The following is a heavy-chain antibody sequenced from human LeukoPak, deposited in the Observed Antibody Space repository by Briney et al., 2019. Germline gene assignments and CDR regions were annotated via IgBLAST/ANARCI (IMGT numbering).Heavy chain of an antibody. CDR1: GGTFSSYT. CDR2: IIPILGIA. V-gene: IGHV1-69*02. Sequence: SVKVSCKASGGTFSSYTISWVRQAPGQGLEWMGRIIPILGIANYAQKFRGRVTITADKSTSTAYMELSSLRSEDTAVYYCARPEGPGYDAFDIWGQGTMVTVSS. D-gene: IGHD1-14*01. CDR3: ARPEGPGYDAFDI. J-gene: IGHJ3*02.